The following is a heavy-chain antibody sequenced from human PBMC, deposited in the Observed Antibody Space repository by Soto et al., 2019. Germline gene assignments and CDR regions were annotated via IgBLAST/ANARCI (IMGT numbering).Heavy chain of an antibody. V-gene: IGHV4-31*03. Sequence: PSETLSLTCTVSGGSISSGGYYWSWIRQHPGKGLEWIGYIYYSGSTYYNPSLKSRVTISVGTSKNQFSLKLSSVTAADTAVYYCARDTGDAFDIWGQGTTVTVSS. D-gene: IGHD4-17*01. CDR2: IYYSGST. CDR1: GGSISSGGYY. J-gene: IGHJ3*02. CDR3: ARDTGDAFDI.